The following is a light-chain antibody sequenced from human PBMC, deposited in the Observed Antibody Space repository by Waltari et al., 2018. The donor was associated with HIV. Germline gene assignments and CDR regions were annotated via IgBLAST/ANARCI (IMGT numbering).Light chain of an antibody. J-gene: IGLJ2*01. CDR1: SSDVGGFDY. CDR3: SSYKDANDVV. V-gene: IGLV2-8*01. Sequence: QSALTQPPSASGSPGQSVTISCAGTSSDVGGFDYVSWYHQQPPKAPKLILYEVNRRPSGVPARVSGYKSGHTSSLTVSGLQPEDEGDYDCSSYKDANDVVFGGGTKLTVL. CDR2: EVN.